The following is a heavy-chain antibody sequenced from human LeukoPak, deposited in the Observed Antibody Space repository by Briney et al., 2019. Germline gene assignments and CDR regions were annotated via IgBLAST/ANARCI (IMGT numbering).Heavy chain of an antibody. CDR2: IYTSGST. CDR1: GGSISSGSYY. CDR3: ARTYICGGDCYSFDY. D-gene: IGHD2-21*02. V-gene: IGHV4-61*02. Sequence: PSQTLSLTCTVSGGSISSGSYYWSWIRQPAGKGLEWIGRIYTSGSTNYNPSLKSRVTISVDTSKNQFSLKLSSVTAADTAVYYCARTYICGGDCYSFDYWGQGTLVTVPS. J-gene: IGHJ4*02.